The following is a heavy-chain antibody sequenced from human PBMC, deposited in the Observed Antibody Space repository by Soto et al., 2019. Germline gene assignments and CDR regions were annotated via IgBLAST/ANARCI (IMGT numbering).Heavy chain of an antibody. CDR1: GGTFTNDA. Sequence: QVHLVQSGAEVKKSGSSVRVSCTASGGTFTNDAISWVRQAPGQGLEWLGRIIPFFGTPDYSQGFQGRLTITADESTGTAYMDVRSVGSDDTGGYYCAREVVTETTLGYFDFWGQGTLVTVSS. D-gene: IGHD2-21*02. CDR2: IIPFFGTP. CDR3: AREVVTETTLGYFDF. J-gene: IGHJ4*02. V-gene: IGHV1-69*01.